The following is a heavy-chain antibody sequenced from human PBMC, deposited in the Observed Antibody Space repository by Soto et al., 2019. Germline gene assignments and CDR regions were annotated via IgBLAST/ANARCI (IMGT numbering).Heavy chain of an antibody. J-gene: IGHJ5*01. D-gene: IGHD3-22*01. CDR1: GFSFSRYW. CDR2: INSDGTTT. CDR3: RRETALSSGLTDS. Sequence: EVQLVESGGGLVQPGGSLRLSCSASGFSFSRYWMHWVRQVPGKGLQWVSRINSDGTTTDYGDSVKGRFTVSRDNGKSTLYLQMNSLRVEDTSVYYCRRETALSSGLTDSWGQGTLVTVSS. V-gene: IGHV3-74*01.